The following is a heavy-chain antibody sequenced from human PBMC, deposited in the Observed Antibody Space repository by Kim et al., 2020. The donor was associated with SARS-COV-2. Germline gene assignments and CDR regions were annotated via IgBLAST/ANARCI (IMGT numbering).Heavy chain of an antibody. Sequence: YGDSVKGRFTISRDNAKNTLYLQMNSLTAEDTAVYYCARRQFTSGWYYFDYWGQGTLVTVSS. CDR3: ARRQFTSGWYYFDY. D-gene: IGHD6-19*01. V-gene: IGHV3-74*01. J-gene: IGHJ4*02.